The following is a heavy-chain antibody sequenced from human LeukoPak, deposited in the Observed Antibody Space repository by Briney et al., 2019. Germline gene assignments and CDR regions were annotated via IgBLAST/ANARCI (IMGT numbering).Heavy chain of an antibody. V-gene: IGHV1-69*01. CDR2: IIPIFGTA. D-gene: IGHD2-21*02. CDR1: GGTFSSYA. J-gene: IGHJ4*02. CDR3: ARACGGDCYWAFDY. Sequence: SVKVSCKASGGTFSSYAISWVRQAPGQGLEWMGGIIPIFGTANYAQKFQGRVTITADESTSAAYMELSSLRSEDTAVHYCARACGGDCYWAFDYWGQGTLVTVSS.